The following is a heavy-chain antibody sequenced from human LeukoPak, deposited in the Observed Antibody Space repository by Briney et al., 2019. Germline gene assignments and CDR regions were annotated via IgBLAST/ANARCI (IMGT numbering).Heavy chain of an antibody. V-gene: IGHV4-38-2*02. CDR2: VHHSGST. J-gene: IGHJ4*02. CDR3: ARVRPGIAATGTWAAPV. D-gene: IGHD6-13*01. CDR1: GYSISSGYW. Sequence: SETLSLTCTVSGYSISSGYWWGWIRQSLGMGLEWIGSVHHSGSTYYNPSFKSRVTMSVDTSKNQFSLKLSSVTAADTAVYYCARVRPGIAATGTWAAPVWGQGTLVTVSS.